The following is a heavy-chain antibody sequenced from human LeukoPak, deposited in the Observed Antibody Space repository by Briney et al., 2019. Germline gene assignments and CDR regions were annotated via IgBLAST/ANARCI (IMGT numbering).Heavy chain of an antibody. Sequence: PSETLSLTCAVYGGSFSGYYWSWIRQPPGKGLEWIGEINHSGSTNYNPSLKSRVTISVDTSKNQFSLKLSSVTAADTAVYYCAREITYYDFWSGYPADYYMDVWGKGTTVTVSS. CDR2: INHSGST. D-gene: IGHD3-3*01. V-gene: IGHV4-34*01. CDR3: AREITYYDFWSGYPADYYMDV. J-gene: IGHJ6*03. CDR1: GGSFSGYY.